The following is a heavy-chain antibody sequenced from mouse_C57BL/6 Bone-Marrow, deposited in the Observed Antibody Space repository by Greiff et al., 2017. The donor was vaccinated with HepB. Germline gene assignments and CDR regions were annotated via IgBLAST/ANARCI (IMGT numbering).Heavy chain of an antibody. Sequence: EVQLQESGGGLVQPGGSLKLSCAASGFTFSDYGMAWVRQAPRKGPEWVAFISNLAYSIYYADTVTGRFTISRENAKNTLYLEMSSLRSEDTAMYYCARMTTVGYFDVWGTGTTVTVSS. V-gene: IGHV5-15*01. D-gene: IGHD1-1*01. J-gene: IGHJ1*03. CDR1: GFTFSDYG. CDR2: ISNLAYSI. CDR3: ARMTTVGYFDV.